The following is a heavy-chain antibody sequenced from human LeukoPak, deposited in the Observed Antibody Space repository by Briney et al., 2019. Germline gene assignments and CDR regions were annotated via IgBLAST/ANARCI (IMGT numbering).Heavy chain of an antibody. Sequence: PSETLSLTCTVSGGSISSYYWSWIRQPPGKGLEWIGYIYYSGSTNYNPSLKSRVTISVDTSKNQFSLKLSSVTAADTAVYYCARADILTGYYQFDYWGQGTLVTVSS. CDR3: ARADILTGYYQFDY. D-gene: IGHD3-9*01. CDR1: GGSISSYY. V-gene: IGHV4-59*01. J-gene: IGHJ4*02. CDR2: IYYSGST.